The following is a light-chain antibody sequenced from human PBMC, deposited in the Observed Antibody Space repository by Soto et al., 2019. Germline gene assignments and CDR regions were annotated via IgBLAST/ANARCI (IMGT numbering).Light chain of an antibody. CDR3: QQFGTSPRT. V-gene: IGKV3-20*01. Sequence: DIVLTQSPGTLSLSPGXRATLSCRASQSVSSTFLAWYQQKPGLAPRLLIYGASSRATGIPDRFSGSGSGTDFTLTISRLEPEDFAVYYCQQFGTSPRTFGGGTKVEIK. CDR1: QSVSSTF. J-gene: IGKJ4*01. CDR2: GAS.